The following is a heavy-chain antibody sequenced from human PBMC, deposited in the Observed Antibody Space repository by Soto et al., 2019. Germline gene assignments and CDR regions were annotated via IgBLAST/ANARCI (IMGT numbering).Heavy chain of an antibody. D-gene: IGHD3-22*01. CDR1: GGSISSGGYS. CDR2: IYHSGST. CDR3: ATTGHPDSSGYYREPFDY. Sequence: PSETLSLTCAVSGGSISSGGYSWSWIRQPPGKGLEWIGYIYHSGSTYYNPSLKSRVTISRDNSKNTLYLQMGSLRAEDMAVYYCATTGHPDSSGYYREPFDYWGQGTLVTVSS. J-gene: IGHJ4*02. V-gene: IGHV4-30-2*02.